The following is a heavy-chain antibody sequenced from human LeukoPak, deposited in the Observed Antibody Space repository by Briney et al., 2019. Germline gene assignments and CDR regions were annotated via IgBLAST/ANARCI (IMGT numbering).Heavy chain of an antibody. J-gene: IGHJ4*02. CDR1: GYXFTGYW. V-gene: IGHV5-51*01. D-gene: IGHD1/OR15-1a*01. CDR2: IYPGDSDT. CDR3: ARQTGTLGFDY. Sequence: GESLKISFKGSGYXFTGYWIGWVRQMPGKGLEWMGIIYPGDSDTRYGPSFQGQVTISADKSITTAYLQLNSLKASDTAMYYCARQTGTLGFDYWGQGTLVTVSS.